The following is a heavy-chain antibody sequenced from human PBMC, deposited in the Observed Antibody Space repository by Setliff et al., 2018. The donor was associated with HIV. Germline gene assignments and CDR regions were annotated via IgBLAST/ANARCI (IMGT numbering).Heavy chain of an antibody. CDR1: GVSISNYY. V-gene: IGHV4-4*09. CDR2: IFTSGDT. Sequence: SETLSLPCTVSGVSISNYYWNWIRQPPGKGLEWIGYIFTSGDTNYNPSLRSRVTLSVDTSKNQVSLKFGSVTAADTAVYFCASAPLYFSDGSGYLKYWGQGSQVTVSS. CDR3: ASAPLYFSDGSGYLKY. J-gene: IGHJ4*02. D-gene: IGHD3-22*01.